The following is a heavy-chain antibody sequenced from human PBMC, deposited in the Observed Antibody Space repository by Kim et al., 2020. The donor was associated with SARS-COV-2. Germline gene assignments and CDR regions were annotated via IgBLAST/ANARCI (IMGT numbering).Heavy chain of an antibody. J-gene: IGHJ5*02. CDR2: ISYDGSNK. CDR3: ARDPHSSGYYWGWFDP. V-gene: IGHV3-33*05. CDR1: GFTFSSYS. D-gene: IGHD3-22*01. Sequence: GGSLRLSCAASGFTFSSYSMHWVRQAPGKGLEWVAVISYDGSNKYYADSVKGRFTISRDNSKNTLYLQMNSLRAEDTAVYYCARDPHSSGYYWGWFDPWGQGTLVTVSS.